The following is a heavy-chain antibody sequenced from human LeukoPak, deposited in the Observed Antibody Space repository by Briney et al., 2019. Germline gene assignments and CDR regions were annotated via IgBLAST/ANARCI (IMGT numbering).Heavy chain of an antibody. J-gene: IGHJ6*03. V-gene: IGHV1-46*01. CDR1: GYTFTSNY. D-gene: IGHD4-17*01. Sequence: ASVKVSCKAFGYTFTSNYMHWVRQAPGQGPEWMGVISPSGGSTTYAQKFQGRVTLTRDMSTSTDYLELSSLRSEDTAVYYCARRGGKNYGDYVVYDKYMDVWGTGTTVTVSS. CDR3: ARRGGKNYGDYVVYDKYMDV. CDR2: ISPSGGST.